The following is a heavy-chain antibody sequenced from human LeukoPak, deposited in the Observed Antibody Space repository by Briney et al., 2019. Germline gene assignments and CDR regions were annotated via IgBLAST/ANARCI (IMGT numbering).Heavy chain of an antibody. J-gene: IGHJ4*02. CDR1: GGTFSSYA. CDR2: IIPILGIA. V-gene: IGHV1-69*04. D-gene: IGHD3-9*01. Sequence: SVKVSCKASGGTFSSYAISWVRQAPGQGLEWMGRIIPILGIANYAQKFQGRVTITADKSSSTAYMELSSLRSEDTAVYYCASYDILTGPLDYWGQGTLVTVSS. CDR3: ASYDILTGPLDY.